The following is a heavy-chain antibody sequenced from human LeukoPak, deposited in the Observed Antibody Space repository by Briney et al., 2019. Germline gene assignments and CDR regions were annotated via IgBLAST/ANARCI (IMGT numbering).Heavy chain of an antibody. J-gene: IGHJ3*02. CDR1: GYTFTSYY. CDR3: ARDPPGHYDYGVLDAFDI. CDR2: INPSGGST. Sequence: ASVKVSCKASGYTFTSYYMHWVRQAPGQGLEWIGIINPSGGSTSYAQKFQGRVTMTRDTSTSTVYMELSSLRSEDTAVYYCARDPPGHYDYGVLDAFDIWGQGTMVTVSS. V-gene: IGHV1-46*01. D-gene: IGHD4-17*01.